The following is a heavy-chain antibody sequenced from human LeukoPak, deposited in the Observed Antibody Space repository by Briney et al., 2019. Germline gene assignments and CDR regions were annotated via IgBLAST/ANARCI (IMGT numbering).Heavy chain of an antibody. V-gene: IGHV3-30*04. D-gene: IGHD5-18*01. CDR2: ISYDGSNK. Sequence: GGSLRLSCAASGFAFSSYAMHWVRQAPGKGLEWVAVISYDGSNKYYADSVKGRFTISRDNSKNTLYLQMNSLRAEDTAVYYCARDGIIETAMVTFYYYGMDVWGQGTTVTVSS. CDR1: GFAFSSYA. CDR3: ARDGIIETAMVTFYYYGMDV. J-gene: IGHJ6*02.